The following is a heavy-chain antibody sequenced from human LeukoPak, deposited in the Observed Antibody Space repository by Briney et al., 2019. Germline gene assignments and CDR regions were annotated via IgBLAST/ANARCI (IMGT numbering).Heavy chain of an antibody. Sequence: SETLSLTCTVSGGSISSYYWSWIRQPAGKGLEWIGRIYTSGSTNYNPSLKSRVTMSVDTSKNQFSLKLSSVTAADTAVYYCARVSDFGGNSGVENALDIWGQGTMVTVSS. CDR3: ARVSDFGGNSGVENALDI. J-gene: IGHJ3*02. V-gene: IGHV4-4*07. D-gene: IGHD4-23*01. CDR1: GGSISSYY. CDR2: IYTSGST.